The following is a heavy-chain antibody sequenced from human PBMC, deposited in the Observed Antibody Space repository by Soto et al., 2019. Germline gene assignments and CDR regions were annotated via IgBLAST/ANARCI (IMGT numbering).Heavy chain of an antibody. CDR2: ISWNSGSI. J-gene: IGHJ4*02. CDR3: AKAAMVRGVIINDFDY. V-gene: IGHV3-9*01. Sequence: EVQLVESAGGLVQPGRSLRLSCAASGFTFDDYAMHWVRQAPGKGLEWVSGISWNSGSIGYADSVKGRFTISRDNAKNSLYLQMNSLRAEDTALYYCAKAAMVRGVIINDFDYWGQGTLVTVSS. D-gene: IGHD3-10*01. CDR1: GFTFDDYA.